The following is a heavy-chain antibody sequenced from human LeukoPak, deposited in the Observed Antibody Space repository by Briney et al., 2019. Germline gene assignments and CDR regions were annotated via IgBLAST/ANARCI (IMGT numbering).Heavy chain of an antibody. CDR3: ARDIRDSSRYGYYYYMDV. D-gene: IGHD6-13*01. J-gene: IGHJ6*03. CDR2: IYHSGST. Sequence: SETLSLTCTVSGYSISSGYYWGWVRQPPGKGLEWIGRIYHSGSTYYNPSLKSRVTISVDTSKNQFSLKLCSVTAADTAVYYGARDIRDSSRYGYYYYMDVWGKGTTVTVSS. CDR1: GYSISSGYY. V-gene: IGHV4-38-2*02.